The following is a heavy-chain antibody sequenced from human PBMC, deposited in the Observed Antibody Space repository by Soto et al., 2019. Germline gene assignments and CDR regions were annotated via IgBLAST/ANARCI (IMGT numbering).Heavy chain of an antibody. D-gene: IGHD3-9*01. Sequence: GGSLRLSCAASGFTFDDYAMHWVRQAPGKGLEWVSAISGSGGSTYYADSVKGRFTISRDNSKNTLYLQMNSLRAEDTAVYYCAKEEYDILTGYPNYWGQGTLVTVSS. CDR2: ISGSGGST. V-gene: IGHV3-23*01. CDR1: GFTFDDYA. J-gene: IGHJ4*02. CDR3: AKEEYDILTGYPNY.